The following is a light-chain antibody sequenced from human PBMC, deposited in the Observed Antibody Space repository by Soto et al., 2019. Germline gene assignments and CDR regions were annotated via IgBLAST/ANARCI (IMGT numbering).Light chain of an antibody. CDR2: KVS. Sequence: DVVMTQTPLSLSVTLGPPASLSCGSSQTLVNSDGNAYLNWFQQRPGQSPRRLIYKVSNRDSGVPDRFSGSWSDTNCTLKISRVEAEDVGVYYCMQTTHWPRTLGQGTKVDIK. J-gene: IGKJ1*01. V-gene: IGKV2-30*01. CDR1: QTLVNSDGNAY. CDR3: MQTTHWPRT.